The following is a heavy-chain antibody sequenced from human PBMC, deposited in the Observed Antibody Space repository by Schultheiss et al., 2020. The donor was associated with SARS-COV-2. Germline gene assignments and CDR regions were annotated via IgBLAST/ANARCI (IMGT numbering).Heavy chain of an antibody. CDR1: GGSIRSYY. Sequence: SETLSLTCSVSGGSIRSYYWSWIRQPPGKGLEWIGYIYYSGSTYYNPSLKSRVTISVDTSKNQFSLKLSSVTAADTAVYYCAREKDYDSSGYYRAFDIWGQGTMVTVSS. V-gene: IGHV4-4*08. CDR2: IYYSGST. D-gene: IGHD3-22*01. J-gene: IGHJ3*02. CDR3: AREKDYDSSGYYRAFDI.